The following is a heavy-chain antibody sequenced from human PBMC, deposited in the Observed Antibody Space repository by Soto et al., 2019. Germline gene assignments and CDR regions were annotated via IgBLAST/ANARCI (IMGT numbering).Heavy chain of an antibody. CDR1: GGIFTNYT. D-gene: IGHD1-1*01. CDR3: AREPTASSPFDY. CDR2: IIPVLNVA. J-gene: IGHJ4*02. Sequence: QVQLEQSGAEMKRPGSSVKVSCETSGGIFTNYTFSWVRQAPGQGLEWMGWIIPVLNVAHYAQKFQGRIAVTADKSTSTAFLELTDLISEDTAIYFCAREPTASSPFDYWGQGTLVTVSS. V-gene: IGHV1-69*08.